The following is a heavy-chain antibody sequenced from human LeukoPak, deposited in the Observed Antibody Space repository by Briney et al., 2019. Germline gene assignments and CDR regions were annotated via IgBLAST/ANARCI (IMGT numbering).Heavy chain of an antibody. J-gene: IGHJ3*02. V-gene: IGHV3-73*01. CDR3: ASGGGVLAAFDI. Sequence: PGGSLRLSCGASGFSFSASSMHWVRQAPGKGLEWVGRIRSKANGYATHFAASVDGRFTISRDDSKNTIYLHMNSLKTEDTGAYYCASGGGVLAAFDIWGQGTMVLVSS. CDR2: IRSKANGYAT. CDR1: GFSFSASS. D-gene: IGHD2-8*01.